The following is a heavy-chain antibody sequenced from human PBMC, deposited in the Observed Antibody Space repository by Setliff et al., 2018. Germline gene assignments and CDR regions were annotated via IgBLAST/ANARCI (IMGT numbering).Heavy chain of an antibody. D-gene: IGHD3-3*01. J-gene: IGHJ4*02. V-gene: IGHV1-8*02. CDR1: GYTFTSYD. CDR3: ARAQSWSGGPYYFDN. Sequence: GASVKVSCKASGYTFTSYDINWVRQATGQGLEWMGWMNPNSGNTGYAQKLQGRVTMTRNTSISTAYMDLSSLRFEDTAVYYCARAQSWSGGPYYFDNWGQGTLVTVSS. CDR2: MNPNSGNT.